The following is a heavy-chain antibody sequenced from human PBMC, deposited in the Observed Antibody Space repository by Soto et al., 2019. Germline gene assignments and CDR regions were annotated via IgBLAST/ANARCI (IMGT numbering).Heavy chain of an antibody. V-gene: IGHV5-51*01. CDR3: ATPGGFGMDV. D-gene: IGHD5-12*01. Sequence: GESLKISCQGSGYNFATHWIGWVRHKAGKGLEWMGIIFPGDAETRYSPSFQGHITISADKSTSIAYLRWSSLKASDTGMYYCATPGGFGMDVWGQGTTVTVSS. CDR2: IFPGDAET. J-gene: IGHJ6*02. CDR1: GYNFATHW.